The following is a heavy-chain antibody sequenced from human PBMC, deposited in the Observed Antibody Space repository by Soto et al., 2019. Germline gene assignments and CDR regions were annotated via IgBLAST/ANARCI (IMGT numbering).Heavy chain of an antibody. V-gene: IGHV4-31*03. Sequence: SETLSLTCTVSGGSISSGGYYWNWIRQHPGKGLEWIGYIYYIGSTYYNPSLKSRVTISLDTSKNQFSLRLSSVTAADTAVYYCARSVFPWGQVTLVTVSS. CDR1: GGSISSGGYY. CDR2: IYYIGST. J-gene: IGHJ5*02. CDR3: ARSVFP.